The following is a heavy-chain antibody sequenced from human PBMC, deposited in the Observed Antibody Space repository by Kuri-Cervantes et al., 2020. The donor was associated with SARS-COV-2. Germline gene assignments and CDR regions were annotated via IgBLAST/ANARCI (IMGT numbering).Heavy chain of an antibody. V-gene: IGHV3-33*03. J-gene: IGHJ4*02. CDR1: GFTFNTYA. CDR2: IWYDGSNK. Sequence: GESLKISCAASGFTFNTYALHWVRQAPGKGLEWVAGIWYDGSNKNYADLLKGRFTISRDSAKNSLYLQMNSLRAEDTAVYYCARTRGDFDYWGQGTLVTVSS. CDR3: ARTRGDFDY.